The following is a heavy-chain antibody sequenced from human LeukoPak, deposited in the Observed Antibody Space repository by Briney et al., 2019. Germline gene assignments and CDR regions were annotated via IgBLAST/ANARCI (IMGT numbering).Heavy chain of an antibody. V-gene: IGHV3-7*01. CDR1: GFTFSRYW. CDR2: IKEDGSEN. J-gene: IGHJ4*02. CDR3: ASSHDSSGND. Sequence: PGGSLRLSCAASGFTFSRYWMNWVRQAPGRGLEWVANIKEDGSENYYVDSVMGRFTISRDNAKKSLSLHMNSLRDEDSAVYYCASSHDSSGNDWGQGTLVTVSS. D-gene: IGHD3-22*01.